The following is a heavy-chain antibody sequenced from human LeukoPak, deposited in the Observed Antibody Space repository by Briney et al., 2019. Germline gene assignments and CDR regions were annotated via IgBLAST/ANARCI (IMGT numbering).Heavy chain of an antibody. V-gene: IGHV3-23*01. Sequence: GGSLRLSCAASGFTVSSYAMSWVRQAPGKGLEWVSAISGSGGSTYYADSVKGRFTISTDNSKNTLYLQMNSLRAEDTAVYYCAKDIGGVAPGIAVTGTDPGDYWGQGTLVTVSS. CDR2: ISGSGGST. CDR1: GFTVSSYA. J-gene: IGHJ4*02. D-gene: IGHD6-19*01. CDR3: AKDIGGVAPGIAVTGTDPGDY.